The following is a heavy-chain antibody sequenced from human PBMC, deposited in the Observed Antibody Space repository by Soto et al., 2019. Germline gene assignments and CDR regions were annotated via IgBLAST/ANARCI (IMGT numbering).Heavy chain of an antibody. V-gene: IGHV3-23*01. CDR2: ISGSGGST. CDR3: AKASIYDSSGYGQDVDP. CDR1: GFTFSSYA. J-gene: IGHJ5*02. Sequence: GGSLRLSCAASGFTFSSYAMSWVRQAPGKGLEWVSAISGSGGSTYYADSVKGRFTISRDNSKNTLYLQMNSLRAEDTAVYYCAKASIYDSSGYGQDVDPWGQGTLVTVSS. D-gene: IGHD3-22*01.